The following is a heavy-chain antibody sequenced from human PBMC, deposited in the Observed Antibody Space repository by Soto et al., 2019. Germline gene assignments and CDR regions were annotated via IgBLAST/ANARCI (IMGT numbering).Heavy chain of an antibody. CDR3: SGIAARQFYSYGMDV. CDR2: IYYSGST. CDR1: GGSISSGDYY. V-gene: IGHV4-30-4*01. D-gene: IGHD6-6*01. J-gene: IGHJ6*02. Sequence: PSETLSLTCTVSGGSISSGDYYWSWIRQPPGKGLEWIGYIYYSGSTYYNPSLKSRVTISVDTSRNQFSLKLSSVTAADTAVYYCSGIAARQFYSYGMDVWGQGTTVTVSS.